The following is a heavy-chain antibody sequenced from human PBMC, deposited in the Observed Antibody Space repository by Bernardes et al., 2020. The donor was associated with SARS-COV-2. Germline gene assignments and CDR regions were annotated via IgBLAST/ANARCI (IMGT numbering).Heavy chain of an antibody. V-gene: IGHV1-2*02. J-gene: IGHJ3*01. CDR1: GYTFTKYY. Sequence: ASVKVSCKASGYTFTKYYMHWVRQAPGQGLEWMGWIHPNSCDTTYAQKFQGRVTITRDTSISTAYMELRRLTSDDTAVYFCAAVTWSQRDDFDVWGQGTMVTVSS. CDR3: AAVTWSQRDDFDV. CDR2: IHPNSCDT. D-gene: IGHD1-26*01.